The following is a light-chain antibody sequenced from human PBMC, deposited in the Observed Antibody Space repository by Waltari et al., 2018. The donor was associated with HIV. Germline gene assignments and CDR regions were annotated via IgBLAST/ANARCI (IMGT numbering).Light chain of an antibody. CDR2: STI. Sequence: QPVVTQEPSRTVSPGGTVTSPCASSLGAVTSGTYPNLFQQKPGQPPRGLIYSTINKNSWTPARFSGSLLGGKAALTLSGVQPEDEAEYYCLLYYGGAQRYVFGTGTKVTVL. V-gene: IGLV7-43*01. CDR1: LGAVTSGTY. J-gene: IGLJ1*01. CDR3: LLYYGGAQRYV.